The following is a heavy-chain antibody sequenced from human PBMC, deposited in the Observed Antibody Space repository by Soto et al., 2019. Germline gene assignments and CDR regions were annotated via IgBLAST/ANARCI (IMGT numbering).Heavy chain of an antibody. CDR3: AREWFGELNGFDY. V-gene: IGHV1-2*04. J-gene: IGHJ4*02. CDR2: INPNSGGT. CDR1: GYTFTGYY. D-gene: IGHD3-10*01. Sequence: GASVKVSCKASGYTFTGYYTHWVRQAPGQGLEWMGWINPNSGGTNYAQKFQGWVTMTRDTSISTAYMELSRLRSDDTAVYYCAREWFGELNGFDYWGQGTLVTVSS.